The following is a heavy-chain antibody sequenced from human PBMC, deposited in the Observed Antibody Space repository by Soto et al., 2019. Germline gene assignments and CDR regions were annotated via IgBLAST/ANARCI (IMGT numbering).Heavy chain of an antibody. D-gene: IGHD2-8*01. CDR1: GFTFSSAW. J-gene: IGHJ5*02. Sequence: VHLVESGGGLVKPGGSLRLSCAASGFTFSSAWMSWIRQAPGKGLEWVGRIRSKIDGGTTDYAAPVNGRFSISRDDSKNTLSLQMNTLKIDDTPLYYCATGCSLGPPTWGQGTLVTVTS. V-gene: IGHV3-15*01. CDR3: ATGCSLGPPT. CDR2: IRSKIDGGTT.